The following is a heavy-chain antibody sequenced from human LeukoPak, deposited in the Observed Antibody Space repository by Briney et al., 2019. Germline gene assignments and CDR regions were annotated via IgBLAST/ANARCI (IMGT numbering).Heavy chain of an antibody. CDR2: INYGGST. D-gene: IGHD5-18*01. CDR1: GGSISGYY. Sequence: SETLSLTCSVSGGSISGYYWSWIRQPPGQGLEWIGYINYGGSTNYNPSLKSRVTISVDTSKNQFSLRLSSVTAADTAVYYCARDLDSYGYFDYWGQGTLVTVSS. J-gene: IGHJ4*02. CDR3: ARDLDSYGYFDY. V-gene: IGHV4-59*01.